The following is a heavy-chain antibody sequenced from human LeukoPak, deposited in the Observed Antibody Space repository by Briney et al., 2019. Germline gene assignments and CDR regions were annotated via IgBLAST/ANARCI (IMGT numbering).Heavy chain of an antibody. CDR1: GFTFGGYG. CDR3: TRYNNDHFDY. J-gene: IGHJ4*02. V-gene: IGHV3-33*01. Sequence: GGSLRLSCAGSGFTFGGYGMHWFRQTPGKGLEWVAVIAYDGSRAFYADSVKGRFTISRDNSKKTMSVQMDDLRAEEPAVYYCTRYNNDHFDYWGQGTLVTVSS. CDR2: IAYDGSRA. D-gene: IGHD1-14*01.